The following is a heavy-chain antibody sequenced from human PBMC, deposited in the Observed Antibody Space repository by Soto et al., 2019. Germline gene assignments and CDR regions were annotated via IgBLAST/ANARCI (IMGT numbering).Heavy chain of an antibody. D-gene: IGHD4-17*01. J-gene: IGHJ3*02. CDR1: GGTFSSYT. CDR3: ARDQNTDYGDYPDAFDI. CDR2: IIPILGIA. Sequence: QVQLVQSGAEVKKPGSSVKVSCKASGGTFSSYTISWVRQAPGQGLEWMGRIIPILGIANYAQKFQGRVTITADKSTSTAYRELSSLRSEDTAVYYCARDQNTDYGDYPDAFDIWGQGTMVTVSS. V-gene: IGHV1-69*08.